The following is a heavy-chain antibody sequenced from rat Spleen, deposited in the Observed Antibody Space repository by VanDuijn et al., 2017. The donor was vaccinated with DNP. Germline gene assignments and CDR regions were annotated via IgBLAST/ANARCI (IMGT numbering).Heavy chain of an antibody. CDR2: IDSSGYRT. CDR3: ATEDYGYPFDY. CDR1: GFTFSNYD. D-gene: IGHD1-7*01. V-gene: IGHV5S10*01. Sequence: EVQLVESGGGVVQPGKSLKLSCAASGFTFSNYDMAWVRQAPKKGLEWVATIDSSGYRTYYADSVKGRFTISRDNAKNTLFLQMDSLRSEDTATYYCATEDYGYPFDYWGQGVLVTVSS. J-gene: IGHJ2*01.